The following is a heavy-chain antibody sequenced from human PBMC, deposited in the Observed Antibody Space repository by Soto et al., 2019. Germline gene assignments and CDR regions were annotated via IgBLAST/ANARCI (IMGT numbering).Heavy chain of an antibody. Sequence: ASVKVSCKGSGYTFTGHYMHWVRQAPGQGLEWMGWINPNSGGTNYAQKFRGRVTMTRDTSISTAYMELSRLRSDDTAVYYCARVWDYCDSSGYYDYWGQGTLVIVSS. D-gene: IGHD3-22*01. CDR2: INPNSGGT. CDR1: GYTFTGHY. CDR3: ARVWDYCDSSGYYDY. V-gene: IGHV1-2*02. J-gene: IGHJ4*02.